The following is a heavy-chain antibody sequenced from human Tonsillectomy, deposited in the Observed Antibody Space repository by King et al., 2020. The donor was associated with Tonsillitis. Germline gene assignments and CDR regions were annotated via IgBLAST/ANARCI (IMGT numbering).Heavy chain of an antibody. V-gene: IGHV1-2*02. D-gene: IGHD2-2*01. Sequence: VQLVESGAEVKKPGASVKVSCKASGYTFTGYYMHWVRQAPGQGLEWMGWINPNSGGTNYAQKFQGRVTMTRDTSISTAYMGLSRLRSDDTAVYYCARENCSSTSCYVYFDYWGQGTLVTVSS. CDR3: ARENCSSTSCYVYFDY. CDR2: INPNSGGT. J-gene: IGHJ4*02. CDR1: GYTFTGYY.